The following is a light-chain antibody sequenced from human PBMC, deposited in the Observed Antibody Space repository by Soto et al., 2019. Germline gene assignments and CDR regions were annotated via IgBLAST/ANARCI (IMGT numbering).Light chain of an antibody. CDR3: IQATNWPWT. J-gene: IGKJ1*01. V-gene: IGKV2-30*01. Sequence: DTVMTQSPLSLSVPLGQSASISCRSSQSLLYSDGDTYLNWYHQRPGQSPRSLIHKVSQRDSGVPDRISGSGSGTDFTLEISRVEAEDVGVYYCIQATNWPWTFGQGTKVDI. CDR1: QSLLYSDGDTY. CDR2: KVS.